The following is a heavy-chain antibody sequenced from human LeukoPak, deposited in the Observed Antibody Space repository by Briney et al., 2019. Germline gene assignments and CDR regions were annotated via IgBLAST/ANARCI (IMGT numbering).Heavy chain of an antibody. CDR3: ARDPFCSVGACFHYN. V-gene: IGHV3-48*03. J-gene: IGHJ4*02. CDR1: GFTFSNYE. D-gene: IGHD2-15*01. CDR2: ISTSGSTI. Sequence: GGSLRLSCAASGFTFSNYEMNWVRQAPGEGLEWLSYISTSGSTIYYADSVKGRFTISRDNAKNSLYLQMNSLRAEDTAVYYCARDPFCSVGACFHYNWGEGTLCTASS.